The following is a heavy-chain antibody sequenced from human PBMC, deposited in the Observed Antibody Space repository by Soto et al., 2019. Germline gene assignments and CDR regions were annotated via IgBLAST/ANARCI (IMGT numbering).Heavy chain of an antibody. CDR3: ARDRLRAYYYDSSGDAFDI. CDR1: GFTFRSYL. CDR2: INQDGSEK. J-gene: IGHJ3*02. V-gene: IGHV3-7*01. D-gene: IGHD3-22*01. Sequence: GGSLRLSGFGSGFTFRSYLMSWVRQAPGKGLEWVANINQDGSEKYYVDSVKGRFTISRDNAKNSLYLQMNSLRAEDTAVYYCARDRLRAYYYDSSGDAFDIWGQGTMVTVSS.